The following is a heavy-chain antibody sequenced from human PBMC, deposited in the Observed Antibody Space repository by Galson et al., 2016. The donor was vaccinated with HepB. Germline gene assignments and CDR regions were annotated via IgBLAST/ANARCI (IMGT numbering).Heavy chain of an antibody. J-gene: IGHJ6*04. CDR3: VQGRTAPAV. CDR1: GFTFNNYG. Sequence: SLRLSCAASGFTFNNYGMTWVRQAPGKGLEVVSSISRSGDSTDYADSVKGRFTISRDNFKNTLSLQMNSLRAEDTAVYYCVQGRTAPAVWGKGTTVTVSS. CDR2: ISRSGDST. V-gene: IGHV3-23*01. D-gene: IGHD1-1*01.